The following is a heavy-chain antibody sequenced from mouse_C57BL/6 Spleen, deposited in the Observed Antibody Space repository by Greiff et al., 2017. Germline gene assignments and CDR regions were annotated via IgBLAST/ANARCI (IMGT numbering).Heavy chain of an antibody. CDR2: IYPGDGDT. J-gene: IGHJ1*03. D-gene: IGHD2-2*01. Sequence: VQLQQSGPELVKPGASVKISCKASGYAFSSSWMNWVKQRPGKGLEWIGRIYPGDGDTNYNGKFKGKATLTADKSSSTAYMQLSSLTSEDSAVYFCAREEGYYGYFDVGGTGTTVTVSS. V-gene: IGHV1-82*01. CDR3: AREEGYYGYFDV. CDR1: GYAFSSSW.